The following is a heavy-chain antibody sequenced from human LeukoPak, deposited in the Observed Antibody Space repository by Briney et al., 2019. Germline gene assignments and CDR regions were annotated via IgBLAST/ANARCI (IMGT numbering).Heavy chain of an antibody. CDR3: ARLPNYNDSKDY. J-gene: IGHJ4*02. D-gene: IGHD3-10*01. CDR1: GGSFSGYY. CDR2: INHSGST. V-gene: IGHV4-34*01. Sequence: SETLSLTCAVYGGSFSGYYWSWIRQPPGKGLEWIGEINHSGSTNYNPSLKSRVTISVDKSKNQFSLKLSSVTAADTALYYCARLPNYNDSKDYWGQGTLVTVSS.